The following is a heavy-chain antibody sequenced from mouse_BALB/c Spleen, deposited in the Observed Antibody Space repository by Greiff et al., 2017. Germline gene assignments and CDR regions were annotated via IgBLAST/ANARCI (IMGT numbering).Heavy chain of an antibody. V-gene: IGHV1S137*01. D-gene: IGHD2-4*01. CDR2: ISTYYGDA. Sequence: QVQLQQSGAELVRPGVSVKISCKGSGYTFTDYAMHWVKQSHAKSLEWIGVISTYYGDASYNQKFKGKATMTVDKSSSTAYMELARLTSEDSAIYYCASTMITTEYWYFDVWGAGTTVTVSS. CDR3: ASTMITTEYWYFDV. CDR1: GYTFTDYA. J-gene: IGHJ1*01.